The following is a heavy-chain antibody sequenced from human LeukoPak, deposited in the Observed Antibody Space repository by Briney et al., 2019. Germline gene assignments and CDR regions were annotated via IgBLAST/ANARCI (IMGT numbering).Heavy chain of an antibody. Sequence: GVSLRLSCAASGFTFSDYYMSWIRQAPGKGLEWVSYISSSGSTIYYADSVKGRFTISRDNAKNSLYLQMNSLRAEDTAVYYCARDRTYYDILTGLQTYYYYYYGMDVWGQGTTVTVSS. D-gene: IGHD3-9*01. CDR3: ARDRTYYDILTGLQTYYYYYYGMDV. V-gene: IGHV3-11*01. J-gene: IGHJ6*02. CDR1: GFTFSDYY. CDR2: ISSSGSTI.